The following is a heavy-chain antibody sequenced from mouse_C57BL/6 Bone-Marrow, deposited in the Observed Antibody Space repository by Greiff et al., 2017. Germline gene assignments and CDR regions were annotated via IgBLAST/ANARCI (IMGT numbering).Heavy chain of an antibody. J-gene: IGHJ4*01. CDR2: IDPSDSYT. CDR3: ARDLGPIYYYGYYYAMDY. CDR1: GYTFTSYW. V-gene: IGHV1-50*01. D-gene: IGHD1-1*01. Sequence: QVQLQQPGAELVKPGASVKLSCKASGYTFTSYWMQWVKQRPGQGLEWIGEIDPSDSYTNYNQKFKGKATLTVDTSSSTAYTQLSSLTSEDSAVYYCARDLGPIYYYGYYYAMDYWGQGTSVTVSS.